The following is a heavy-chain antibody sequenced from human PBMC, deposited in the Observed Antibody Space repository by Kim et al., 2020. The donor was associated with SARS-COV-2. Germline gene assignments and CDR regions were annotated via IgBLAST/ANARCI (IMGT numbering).Heavy chain of an antibody. V-gene: IGHV3-30*04. Sequence: GGSLRLSCAASGFTFSSYAMHWVRQAPGKGLEWVAVISYDGSNKYYADSVKGRFTISRDNSKNTLYLQMNSLRAEDTAVYYCAREGDYCGGDCYSRNFDYWGQGTLVTVSS. CDR1: GFTFSSYA. CDR3: AREGDYCGGDCYSRNFDY. CDR2: ISYDGSNK. D-gene: IGHD2-21*02. J-gene: IGHJ4*02.